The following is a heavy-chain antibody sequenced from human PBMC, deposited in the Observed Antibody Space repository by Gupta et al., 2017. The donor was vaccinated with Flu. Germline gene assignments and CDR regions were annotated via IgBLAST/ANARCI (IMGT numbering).Heavy chain of an antibody. CDR1: GGHISSYY. D-gene: IGHD1-26*01. CDR2: ISYSGST. V-gene: IGHV4-59*01. Sequence: QVQLQESGPGLVKPSETLSLTCTVSGGHISSYYWSWIRQPPGKGLEWIGYISYSGSTNFNPSLKSRVTISVDTSKNQFSLKLSSVTAADAAVYYCARGSIYSGSYGIDYWGQGTLVTVSS. CDR3: ARGSIYSGSYGIDY. J-gene: IGHJ4*02.